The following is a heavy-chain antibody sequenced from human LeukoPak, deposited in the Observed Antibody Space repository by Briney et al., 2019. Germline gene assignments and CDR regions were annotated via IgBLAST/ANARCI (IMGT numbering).Heavy chain of an antibody. V-gene: IGHV1-2*02. J-gene: IGHJ4*02. CDR2: TNPNSGGT. CDR3: ARERPRVAVAGTGFDY. D-gene: IGHD6-19*01. Sequence: ASVKVSCKASGYTFTGYYMHWVRQAPGQGLEWMGWTNPNSGGTDYAQKFQGRVTMTRDTSISTAYMELSSLRSEDTAVYYCARERPRVAVAGTGFDYWGQGTLVTVSS. CDR1: GYTFTGYY.